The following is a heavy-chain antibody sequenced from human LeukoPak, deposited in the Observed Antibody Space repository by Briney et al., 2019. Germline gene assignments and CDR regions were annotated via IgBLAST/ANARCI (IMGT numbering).Heavy chain of an antibody. CDR2: VYYTGST. D-gene: IGHD6-13*01. CDR1: GGSISSYY. J-gene: IGHJ3*01. CDR3: ARISSSNWYNERGAFDV. V-gene: IGHV4-59*01. Sequence: SGPTLVKPSETLSLTCTVSGGSISSYYWSWVRQPPGKELEWIGFVYYTGSTNYSPSLKSRVTISVDTSKNQFSLKLRSVTAADTAVYYCARISSSNWYNERGAFDVWGQGTMVTVSS.